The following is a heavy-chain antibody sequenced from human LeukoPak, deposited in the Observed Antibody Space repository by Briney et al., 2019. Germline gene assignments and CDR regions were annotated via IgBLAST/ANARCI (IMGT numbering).Heavy chain of an antibody. V-gene: IGHV3-53*01. CDR2: IYSGGST. CDR3: AREPYGGNLYYFDY. D-gene: IGHD4-23*01. Sequence: GGSLRLSCAASGFTVSSNYMNWVCQAPGKGLEWVSVIYSGGSTYYADSVKGRFTISRDNSKNTLYLQMNSLRAEDTAVYYCAREPYGGNLYYFDYWGQGTLVTVSS. J-gene: IGHJ4*02. CDR1: GFTVSSNY.